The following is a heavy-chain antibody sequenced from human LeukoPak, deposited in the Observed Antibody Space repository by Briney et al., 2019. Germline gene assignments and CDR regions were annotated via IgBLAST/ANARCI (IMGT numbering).Heavy chain of an antibody. J-gene: IGHJ4*02. CDR3: TAGDAY. Sequence: KPGGSHRLSCAASGFTFSNAWMNWVRQAPGKGLEWVGRIKSKTDGDTTDYASPVKGRFTISRDDSKNTLYLQMNSLKTEDTAVYYCTAGDAYWGQGTLVTVSS. V-gene: IGHV3-15*01. CDR2: IKSKTDGDTT. CDR1: GFTFSNAW.